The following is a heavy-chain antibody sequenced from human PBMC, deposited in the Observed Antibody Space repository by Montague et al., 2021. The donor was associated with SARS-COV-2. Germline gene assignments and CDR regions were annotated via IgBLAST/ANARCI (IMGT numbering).Heavy chain of an antibody. J-gene: IGHJ5*02. Sequence: SETLSLTCTVSGGSISGSSYYRGWIRQPPGKGLEWIWSIYYSGSTYYNPSLKSRVTISVDTSKNQFSLKLSSVTAADTAVYYCARHPSITIFGVVITPSWFDPWGQGTLVTVSS. CDR3: ARHPSITIFGVVITPSWFDP. CDR1: GGSISGSSYY. D-gene: IGHD3-3*01. CDR2: IYYSGST. V-gene: IGHV4-39*01.